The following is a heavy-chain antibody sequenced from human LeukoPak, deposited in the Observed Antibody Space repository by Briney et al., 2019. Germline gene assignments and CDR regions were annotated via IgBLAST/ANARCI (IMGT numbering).Heavy chain of an antibody. V-gene: IGHV3-11*01. CDR2: ISSGGSTI. CDR1: GFTFSDYY. D-gene: IGHD4-11*01. J-gene: IGHJ4*02. Sequence: GGSLRLSCAASGFTFSDYYRSWMRQAPGKGREGGSYISSGGSTIYYADSVKGRFTISRDNAKNSLYLQMNSLRAEDTAVYYCARGKVTPEPNFDYGGQGTLVTVS. CDR3: ARGKVTPEPNFDY.